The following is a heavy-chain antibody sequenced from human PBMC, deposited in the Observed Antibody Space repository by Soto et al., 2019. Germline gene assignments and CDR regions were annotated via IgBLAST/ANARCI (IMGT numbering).Heavy chain of an antibody. V-gene: IGHV3-9*01. Sequence: PGGSLRLSCAASGFTFDGYAMHWVRQAPGKGLEWVSGISCNSGSIGYADSVKGRFTISRDNAKNSLYLQMNSLRAEDTALYYCAKGRIAVAGTVRDAFDIWGQGTMVTVSS. CDR2: ISCNSGSI. J-gene: IGHJ3*02. CDR1: GFTFDGYA. CDR3: AKGRIAVAGTVRDAFDI. D-gene: IGHD6-19*01.